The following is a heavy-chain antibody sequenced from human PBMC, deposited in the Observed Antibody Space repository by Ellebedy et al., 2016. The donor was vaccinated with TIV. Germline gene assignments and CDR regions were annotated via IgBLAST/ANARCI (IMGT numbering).Heavy chain of an antibody. CDR3: AKALSWIQPDLGAYEI. J-gene: IGHJ3*02. D-gene: IGHD5-18*01. CDR2: IKEDGSET. CDR1: EFTLRNYW. V-gene: IGHV3-7*03. Sequence: PGGSLRPSCAASEFTLRNYWMTWVRQAPGKGLEWVASIKEDGSETSYMDSLRGRFTISRDNAKNSVYLQMNSLRADDTAIYYCAKALSWIQPDLGAYEIWGQGTMVTVSS.